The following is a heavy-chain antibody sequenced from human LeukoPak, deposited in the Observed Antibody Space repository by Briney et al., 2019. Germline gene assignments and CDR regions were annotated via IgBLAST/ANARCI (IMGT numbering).Heavy chain of an antibody. CDR2: ISGSGGST. CDR1: GFTFSSYA. V-gene: IGHV3-23*01. CDR3: AGPIFGMVINPFDY. Sequence: GGSLRLSCAASGFTFSSYAMSWVRQAPGKGLEWVSAISGSGGSTYYADSVKGRFTISRDNSKNTLYLQMNSLRAEDTAVYYCAGPIFGMVINPFDYWGQGTLVTVSS. D-gene: IGHD3-3*01. J-gene: IGHJ4*02.